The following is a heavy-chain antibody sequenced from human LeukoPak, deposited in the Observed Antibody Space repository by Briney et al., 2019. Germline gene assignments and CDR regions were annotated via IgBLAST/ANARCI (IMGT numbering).Heavy chain of an antibody. Sequence: SETLSLTCTVSGGSISSSSYYWGWIRQPPGKGLEWIGNIYYSGRTYYNPSLKSRVTVSVDTPKNQFSLKLSSVTAADTAVYYCARGVTMIVVVIHDWYFDLWGRGTLVTVSS. CDR2: IYYSGRT. CDR3: ARGVTMIVVVIHDWYFDL. V-gene: IGHV4-39*01. J-gene: IGHJ2*01. D-gene: IGHD3-22*01. CDR1: GGSISSSSYY.